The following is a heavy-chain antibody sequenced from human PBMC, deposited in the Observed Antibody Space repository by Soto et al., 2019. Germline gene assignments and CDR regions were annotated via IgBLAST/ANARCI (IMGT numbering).Heavy chain of an antibody. Sequence: SETLSLTCTVPGGSVSSGSYYWSWIRQPPGKGLEWIGYIYYSGSTNYNPSLKSRVTISVDTSKNQFSLKLSSVTAADTAVYYCARDQERRGNYYYYYGMDVWGQGTTVTVSS. CDR1: GGSVSSGSYY. CDR2: IYYSGST. J-gene: IGHJ6*02. V-gene: IGHV4-61*01. D-gene: IGHD1-1*01. CDR3: ARDQERRGNYYYYYGMDV.